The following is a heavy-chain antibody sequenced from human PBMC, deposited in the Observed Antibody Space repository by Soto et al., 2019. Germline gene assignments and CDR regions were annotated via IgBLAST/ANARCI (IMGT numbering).Heavy chain of an antibody. V-gene: IGHV4-30-2*01. CDR3: ARGWWAYGSGSYTYFDY. CDR1: GDSISSGGYS. Sequence: QLQLQESGSGLVKPSQTLSLTCAVSGDSISSGGYSWSWIRQPPGKGLEWIGYIYHSGSTYYNPSLKSRVTISVDRSKNQFSLKLSSVTAADTAVYYCARGWWAYGSGSYTYFDYWGQGTLVTVSS. D-gene: IGHD3-10*01. CDR2: IYHSGST. J-gene: IGHJ4*02.